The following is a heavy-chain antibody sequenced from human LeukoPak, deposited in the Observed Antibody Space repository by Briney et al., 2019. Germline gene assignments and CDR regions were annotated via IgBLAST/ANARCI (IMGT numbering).Heavy chain of an antibody. CDR3: ARSRYDSSGYDFDY. J-gene: IGHJ4*02. CDR2: IYYSGST. V-gene: IGHV4-31*03. D-gene: IGHD3-22*01. Sequence: PSETLSLTCTVSGGSISSGGYYWSWIRQHPGKGLEWIGYIYYSGSTYYNPSLKSRVTISVDTSKNQFSLKLSSVTAADTAVYYCARSRYDSSGYDFDYWGQRTLVTLSS. CDR1: GGSISSGGYY.